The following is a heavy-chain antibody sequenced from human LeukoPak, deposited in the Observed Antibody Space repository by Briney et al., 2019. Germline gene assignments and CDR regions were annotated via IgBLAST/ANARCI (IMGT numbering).Heavy chain of an antibody. CDR1: GGSISSRNYY. J-gene: IGHJ6*02. D-gene: IGHD2-2*01. Sequence: PSETLSLTCTVSGGSISSRNYYWGWIRQPPGKGLEWIASIYYSGSTYYNPSLKSRVTISVDTSKNQFSLKLSSVTAADTAVYYCASRPASPYYYYYYGMDVWGQGTTVTVSS. V-gene: IGHV4-39*01. CDR3: ASRPASPYYYYYYGMDV. CDR2: IYYSGST.